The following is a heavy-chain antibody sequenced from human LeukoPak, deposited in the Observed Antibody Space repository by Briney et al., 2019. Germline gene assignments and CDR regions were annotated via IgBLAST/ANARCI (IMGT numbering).Heavy chain of an antibody. CDR1: GFIFSSYT. Sequence: PGGSLRLSCAASGFIFSSYTMNWVRQAPGKGLEWVSSISSSSSYIYYADSVKGRFTISRDNAKNSLYLQMNSLRAEDTAVYYCARVAGGGYYDSSGTVDYWGQGTLVTVSS. CDR2: ISSSSSYI. CDR3: ARVAGGGYYDSSGTVDY. V-gene: IGHV3-21*01. J-gene: IGHJ4*02. D-gene: IGHD3-22*01.